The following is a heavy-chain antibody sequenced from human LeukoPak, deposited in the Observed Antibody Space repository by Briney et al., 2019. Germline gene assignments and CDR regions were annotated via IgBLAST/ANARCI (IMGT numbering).Heavy chain of an antibody. D-gene: IGHD5-12*01. CDR2: ISVYNGNT. Sequence: ASVKVSCKASGYTFASYGISWVRQAPGQGLEWMGWISVYNGNTNYSQKFQGRVTMTTDTSTSTAYMEVKSLRSDDTAVYYCARSGAYGYYYYYYYMDVWGKGTTVTVSS. CDR1: GYTFASYG. J-gene: IGHJ6*03. CDR3: ARSGAYGYYYYYYYMDV. V-gene: IGHV1-18*01.